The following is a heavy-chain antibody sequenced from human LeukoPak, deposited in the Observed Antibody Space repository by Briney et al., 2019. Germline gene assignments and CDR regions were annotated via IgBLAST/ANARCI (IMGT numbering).Heavy chain of an antibody. CDR2: IIPIFGTA. Sequence: GASVKVSCKASGGTFSSYAISWVRQAPGQGLEWMGGIIPIFGTANYAQKFQGRVTITADESTSTAYMELSSLRSDDTAVYYCARVGFLTLNWFDPWGQGTLVTVSS. V-gene: IGHV1-69*13. CDR3: ARVGFLTLNWFDP. J-gene: IGHJ5*02. CDR1: GGTFSSYA. D-gene: IGHD3-9*01.